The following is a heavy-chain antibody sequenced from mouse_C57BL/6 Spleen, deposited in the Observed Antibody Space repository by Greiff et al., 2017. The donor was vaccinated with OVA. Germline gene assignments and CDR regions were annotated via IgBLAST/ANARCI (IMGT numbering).Heavy chain of an antibody. J-gene: IGHJ3*01. V-gene: IGHV1-56*01. CDR3: ARRFAY. Sequence: QVQLQQSGPELVRPGASVKISCKASGYTFTSYWMQWVRQRPGQGLEWIGEIFPGSGCTTYNEKFKGKATLTVDTSSSTAYMQHSSLTSWDSALCLGARRFAYWGQGTLVTVSA. CDR1: GYTFTSYW. CDR2: IFPGSGCT.